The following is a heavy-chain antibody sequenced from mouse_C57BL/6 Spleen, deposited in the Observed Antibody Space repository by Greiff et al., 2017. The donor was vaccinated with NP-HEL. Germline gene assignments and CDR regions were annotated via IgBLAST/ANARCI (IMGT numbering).Heavy chain of an antibody. CDR2: IDPEDGET. CDR1: GFNIKDYY. CDR3: VYYYGRGYVDV. J-gene: IGHJ1*03. Sequence: EVKLMESGAELVKPGASVKLSCTASGFNIKDYYMHWVKQRTEQGLEWIGRIDPEDGETKYAPKFQGKATITADTSSNTAYLQLSSLTSEDTAVYYCVYYYGRGYVDVWGTGTTVTVSS. D-gene: IGHD1-1*01. V-gene: IGHV14-2*01.